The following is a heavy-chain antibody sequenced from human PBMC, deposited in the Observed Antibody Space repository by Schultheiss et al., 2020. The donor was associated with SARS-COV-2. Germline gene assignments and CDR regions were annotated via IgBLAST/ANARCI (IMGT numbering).Heavy chain of an antibody. CDR1: GFTFSSYA. Sequence: GSLRLSCAASGFTFSSYAMSWVRQAPGKGLEWIGEINHSGSTNYNPSLKSRVTISVDTSKNQFSLKLSSVTAADTAVYYCARGRRDIVVVPAAIWAYWGQGTLVTVSS. D-gene: IGHD2-2*01. J-gene: IGHJ4*02. V-gene: IGHV4-34*01. CDR2: INHSGST. CDR3: ARGRRDIVVVPAAIWAY.